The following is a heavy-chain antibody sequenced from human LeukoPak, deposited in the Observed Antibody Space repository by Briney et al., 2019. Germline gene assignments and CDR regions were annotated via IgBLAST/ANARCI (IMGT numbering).Heavy chain of an antibody. CDR3: TRGGGNDF. V-gene: IGHV3-15*01. CDR1: GFTFNSAW. Sequence: GGSLRLSCAASGFTFNSAWMSWVRQAPGKGLEWVGRIKSKTDGGALDYGGPVKGRFTISRDDARNTGELQMNSLKTEDTALYYCTRGGGNDFWGQGVLVTVSS. CDR2: IKSKTDGGAL. D-gene: IGHD3-16*01. J-gene: IGHJ4*02.